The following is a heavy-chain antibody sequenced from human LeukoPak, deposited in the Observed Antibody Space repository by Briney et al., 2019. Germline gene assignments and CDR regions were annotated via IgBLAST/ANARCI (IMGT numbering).Heavy chain of an antibody. V-gene: IGHV4-31*03. CDR1: GGSISSGGYS. D-gene: IGHD2-2*02. Sequence: PSETLSLTCTVSGGSISSGGYSWSWIRQHPGKGLEWIGYIYYSGSTYYNPSLKSRVTISVDTSKNQFSLKLSSVTAADTAVYYCARVVATYPFYYYGMDVWGQGTTVTVSS. CDR2: IYYSGST. J-gene: IGHJ6*02. CDR3: ARVVATYPFYYYGMDV.